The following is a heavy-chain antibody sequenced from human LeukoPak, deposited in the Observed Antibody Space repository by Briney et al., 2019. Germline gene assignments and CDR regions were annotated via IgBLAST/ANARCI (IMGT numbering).Heavy chain of an antibody. CDR2: ISGYNGNT. Sequence: ASVKVSCKASGYTFTSYGISWVRQAPGQGLEWMGWISGYNGNTNYAQQKLQGRVTMTTDTSTSTTYMELRSLRSDDTAVYYCARDLKRGYSSGRYSWGTGSSNDYWGQGTLVTVSS. CDR1: GYTFTSYG. V-gene: IGHV1-18*01. D-gene: IGHD6-19*01. J-gene: IGHJ4*02. CDR3: ARDLKRGYSSGRYSWGTGSSNDY.